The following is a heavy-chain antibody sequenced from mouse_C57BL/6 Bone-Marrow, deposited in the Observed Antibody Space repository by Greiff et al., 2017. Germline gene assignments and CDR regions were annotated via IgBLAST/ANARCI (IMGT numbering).Heavy chain of an antibody. CDR2: IDPSDSYT. V-gene: IGHV1-69*01. CDR3: AREGGDSSGYPAWFAY. D-gene: IGHD3-2*02. Sequence: QVQLQQPGAELVMPGASVKLSCKASGYTFTSYWMHWVKQRPGQGLEWIGEIDPSDSYTNYNQKFKGKSTLTVDKSSSTAYMQHSSLTSEDSAVYYCAREGGDSSGYPAWFAYWGQGTLVTVSA. CDR1: GYTFTSYW. J-gene: IGHJ3*01.